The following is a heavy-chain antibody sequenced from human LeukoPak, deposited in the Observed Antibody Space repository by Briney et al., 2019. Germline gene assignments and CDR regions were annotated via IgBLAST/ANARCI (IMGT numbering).Heavy chain of an antibody. CDR2: IGGRGDNT. CDR1: GFTFNRFC. D-gene: IGHD6-25*01. Sequence: GGSLRLSCGASGFTFNRFCMSWVRQAAGKGLEWVAAIGGRGDNTWYVDSVKGRFTISRDNAKNSLYLQMNSLRAGDTAVYYCATSSGSSYWGQGTLVTVSS. CDR3: ATSSGSSY. J-gene: IGHJ4*02. V-gene: IGHV3-23*01.